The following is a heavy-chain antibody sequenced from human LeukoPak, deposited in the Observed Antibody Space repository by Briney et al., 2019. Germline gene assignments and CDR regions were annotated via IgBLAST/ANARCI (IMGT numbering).Heavy chain of an antibody. V-gene: IGHV3-30*02. CDR1: GFTFSSYG. CDR2: IRYDGSNK. J-gene: IGHJ4*02. Sequence: GGSLRLSCAASGFTFSSYGMHWVRQAPGKGLEWVAFIRYDGSNKYYADSVKGRFTISRDNSKNTLYLQMNSLRAEDTAVYYCAREYGDYRFAFDYWGQGTLVTVSS. D-gene: IGHD4-17*01. CDR3: AREYGDYRFAFDY.